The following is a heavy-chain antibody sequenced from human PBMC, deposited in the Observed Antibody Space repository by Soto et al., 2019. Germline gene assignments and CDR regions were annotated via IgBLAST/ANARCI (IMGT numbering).Heavy chain of an antibody. CDR2: ISPKSGGT. D-gene: IGHD3-10*01. J-gene: IGHJ4*01. CDR1: GYTFSDYY. V-gene: IGHV1-2*02. Sequence: GASVKVSCKAGGYTFSDYYIQWVRQAPGQGLEYMGWISPKSGGTDYAQKFQGRVTMTRDTSISTVYMELNRLRSDDTAGYYCARDQGVTSELFNYWGHGSLVTVSS. CDR3: ARDQGVTSELFNY.